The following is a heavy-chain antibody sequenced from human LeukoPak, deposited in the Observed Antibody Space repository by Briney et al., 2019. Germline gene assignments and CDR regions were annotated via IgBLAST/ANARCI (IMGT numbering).Heavy chain of an antibody. J-gene: IGHJ4*02. Sequence: GGSLRLSCAASGFTFSSYEMNWVRQAPGKGLEWVSYISSSGSTIYYADSVKGRFTISRDNSKNTLYLQMNSLRAEDTAVYYCARTWGWLHAPDYWGQGTLVTVSS. D-gene: IGHD5-24*01. CDR2: ISSSGSTI. V-gene: IGHV3-48*03. CDR1: GFTFSSYE. CDR3: ARTWGWLHAPDY.